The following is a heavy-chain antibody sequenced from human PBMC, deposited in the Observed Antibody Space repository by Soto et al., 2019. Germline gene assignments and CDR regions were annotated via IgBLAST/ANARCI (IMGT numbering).Heavy chain of an antibody. V-gene: IGHV3-30*18. J-gene: IGHJ6*02. CDR3: AKVIRADSTSSNFYYYSGLDV. D-gene: IGHD6-6*01. CDR1: GFTFRTYG. Sequence: QVQLVESGGGVVQPGRSLRLSCAASGFTFRTYGMHWVRQAPGKGLEWLAVISNNGINKYYADAVKGRFTISRDNSRDTLVLQMYSLRGEDRAIYYCAKVIRADSTSSNFYYYSGLDVWGQGTTVTVS. CDR2: ISNNGINK.